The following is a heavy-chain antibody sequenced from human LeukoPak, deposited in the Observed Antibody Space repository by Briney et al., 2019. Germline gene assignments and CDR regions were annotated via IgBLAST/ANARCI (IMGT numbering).Heavy chain of an antibody. CDR3: ARVGFYYDSSGYYYDDY. D-gene: IGHD3-22*01. CDR2: ISSSSSTI. Sequence: GGSLRLSCAASGFTFSSYSMNWVRQAPGKGLERVSYISSSSSTIYYADSVKGRFTISRDNAKNSLYLQMNSLRAEDTAVYYCARVGFYYDSSGYYYDDYWGQGTLVTVSS. J-gene: IGHJ4*02. CDR1: GFTFSSYS. V-gene: IGHV3-48*01.